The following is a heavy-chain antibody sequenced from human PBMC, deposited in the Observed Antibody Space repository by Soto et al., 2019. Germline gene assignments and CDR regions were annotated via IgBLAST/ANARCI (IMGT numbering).Heavy chain of an antibody. V-gene: IGHV3-30-3*01. J-gene: IGHJ6*02. D-gene: IGHD6-19*01. CDR1: GFTFSIYA. Sequence: GGSLRLSCAASGFTFSIYAMHWVRHAPGKGLEWVAVISYDGSNKYYADSVKGRFTISRDNSKNTLYLQMNSLRAEDTAVYYCARGVGHGSGWYYYYYGMDVWGQGTTVTVSS. CDR3: ARGVGHGSGWYYYYYGMDV. CDR2: ISYDGSNK.